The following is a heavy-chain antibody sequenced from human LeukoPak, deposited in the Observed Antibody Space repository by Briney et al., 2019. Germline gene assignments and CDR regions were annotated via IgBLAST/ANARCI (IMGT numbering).Heavy chain of an antibody. D-gene: IGHD6-19*01. CDR2: IYHSGST. CDR3: ASSGWYEGGID. CDR1: GGSISSSNW. V-gene: IGHV4-4*02. Sequence: PSGTLSLTCAVSGGSISSSNWWSWVRQPPGKGLEWIGEIYHSGSTNYNPSLKSRVTISVGTSKNQFSPKLSSVTAADTAVYYCASSGWYEGGIDWGQGTLVTVSS. J-gene: IGHJ4*02.